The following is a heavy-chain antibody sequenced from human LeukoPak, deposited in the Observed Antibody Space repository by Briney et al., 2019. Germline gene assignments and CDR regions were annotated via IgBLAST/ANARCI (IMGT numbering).Heavy chain of an antibody. D-gene: IGHD3-3*01. Sequence: QAGGSLRLSCAASGFTFSSYWMHWVRQAPGKGLVWVSRINSDGSSTSYADSVKGRFTISRDNAKNTLYLQMNSLRAEDTAVYYCVRSTIFGVEIDYWGQGTLVTVSS. CDR3: VRSTIFGVEIDY. CDR2: INSDGSST. J-gene: IGHJ4*02. CDR1: GFTFSSYW. V-gene: IGHV3-74*01.